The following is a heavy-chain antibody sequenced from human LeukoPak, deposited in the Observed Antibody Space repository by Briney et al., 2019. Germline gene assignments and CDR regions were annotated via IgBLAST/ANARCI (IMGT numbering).Heavy chain of an antibody. D-gene: IGHD1-26*01. CDR1: GYTFTSYG. V-gene: IGHV1-18*01. J-gene: IGHJ4*02. CDR2: ISAYNGNT. CDR3: ARAYSGSYYYY. Sequence: ASVNVSFKASGYTFTSYGISWVRQAPGQGLEWMGWISAYNGNTDHAQKFQGSVTMTTDKSTSTAYMEVRSLRSDDTAVYYCARAYSGSYYYYWGQGTLVTVSS.